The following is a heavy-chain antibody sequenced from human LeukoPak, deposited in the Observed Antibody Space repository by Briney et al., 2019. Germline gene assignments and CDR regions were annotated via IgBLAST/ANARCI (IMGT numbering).Heavy chain of an antibody. CDR1: GVSIASNNHY. Sequence: SETLSLTCNVSGVSIASNNHYWTWLRQHPGTGLEWIGFISYSDPTSYNPSLRSRVAFSLDTSKNQFSLQLHSVTAADTAVYYCALSRYGEALFDYWGQGSLVTVSS. J-gene: IGHJ4*02. D-gene: IGHD3-10*01. V-gene: IGHV4-31*03. CDR3: ALSRYGEALFDY. CDR2: ISYSDPT.